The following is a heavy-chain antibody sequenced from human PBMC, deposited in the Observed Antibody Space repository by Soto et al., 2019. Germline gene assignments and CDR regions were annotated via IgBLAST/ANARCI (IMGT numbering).Heavy chain of an antibody. CDR1: GFTFSSYA. Sequence: GVSLRLSCAASGFTFSSYAMSWVRQAPGKGLEWVSAISGSGGSTYYADSVKGRFTISRDNSKNTLYLQMNSLRAEDTAVYYCAKDAQSSERYYYYGMDVWGQGTTVTVSS. V-gene: IGHV3-23*01. CDR2: ISGSGGST. CDR3: AKDAQSSERYYYYGMDV. J-gene: IGHJ6*02. D-gene: IGHD6-25*01.